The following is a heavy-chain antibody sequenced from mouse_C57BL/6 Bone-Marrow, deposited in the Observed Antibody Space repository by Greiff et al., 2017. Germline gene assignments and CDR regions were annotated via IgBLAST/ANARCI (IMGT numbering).Heavy chain of an antibody. CDR3: ARGGTNWGYYYAMDY. V-gene: IGHV1-52*01. J-gene: IGHJ4*01. CDR1: GYTFTSYW. CDR2: IDPSDSET. D-gene: IGHD4-1*01. Sequence: QVQLQQPGAELVRPGSSVKLSCKASGYTFTSYWMHWVKQRPIQGLEWIGNIDPSDSETHYNQKFKDKATLTVDKSSSTAYMQLSSLTSEDSAVYYCARGGTNWGYYYAMDYWGQGTSVTVSS.